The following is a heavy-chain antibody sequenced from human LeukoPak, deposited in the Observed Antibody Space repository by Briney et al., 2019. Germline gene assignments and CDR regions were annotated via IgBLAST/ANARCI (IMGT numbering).Heavy chain of an antibody. CDR2: ISSSSSTI. Sequence: PGGSLRLSCAASGSTFSSYSMNWVRQAPGKGLEWVPYISSSSSTIYYADSVKGRFTISRDNAKNSLYLQMNSLRAEDTAVYYCARDDFWSGYFDYWGQGTLVTVSS. CDR3: ARDDFWSGYFDY. J-gene: IGHJ4*02. CDR1: GSTFSSYS. D-gene: IGHD3-3*01. V-gene: IGHV3-48*01.